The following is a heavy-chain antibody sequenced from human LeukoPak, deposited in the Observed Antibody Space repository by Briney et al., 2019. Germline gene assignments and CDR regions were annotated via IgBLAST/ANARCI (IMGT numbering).Heavy chain of an antibody. CDR3: VRADYDSSGYHFDY. V-gene: IGHV3-74*01. Sequence: GGSLRLSCAASGFTFSSYWMHWVRQAPGKGLLWVSRIDTDGTTTDYADSVKGRFTVSRDNAKKPVYLQMNSLRAEDTAIYYCVRADYDSSGYHFDYWGQGVLVTVSS. CDR2: IDTDGTTT. D-gene: IGHD3-22*01. CDR1: GFTFSSYW. J-gene: IGHJ4*02.